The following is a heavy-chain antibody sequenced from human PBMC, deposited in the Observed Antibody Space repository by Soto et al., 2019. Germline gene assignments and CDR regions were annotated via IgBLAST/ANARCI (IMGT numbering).Heavy chain of an antibody. D-gene: IGHD3-16*01. CDR2: INHSGST. J-gene: IGHJ6*02. CDR1: GGSFSGYY. CDR3: ARGITPSPGGEMDV. Sequence: SETLSLTCAVYGGSFSGYYWSWIRQPPGKGLEWIGEINHSGSTNYNPSLKSRVTISVDTSKNQFSLKLSSVTAADTAVYYCARGITPSPGGEMDVWGQRTTVTVS. V-gene: IGHV4-34*01.